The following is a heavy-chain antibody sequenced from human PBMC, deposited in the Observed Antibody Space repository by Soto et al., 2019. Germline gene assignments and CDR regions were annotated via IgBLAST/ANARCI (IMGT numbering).Heavy chain of an antibody. D-gene: IGHD3-3*02. V-gene: IGHV3-53*01. J-gene: IGHJ4*02. CDR3: ARAGVTPHFLDY. CDR1: GFSVRTNY. Sequence: GGSLRLSCAASGFSVRTNYMSWVRQAPGKGLDWVSVFESGGSIYYADSVKGRFIISRDYAKNTVDLQMNSLRVEDTAVYYCARAGVTPHFLDYWGRGTLVTVSS. CDR2: FESGGSI.